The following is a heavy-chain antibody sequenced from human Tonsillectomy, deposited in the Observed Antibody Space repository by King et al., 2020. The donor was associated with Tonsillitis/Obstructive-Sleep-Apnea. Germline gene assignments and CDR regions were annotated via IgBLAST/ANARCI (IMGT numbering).Heavy chain of an antibody. D-gene: IGHD4-17*01. J-gene: IGHJ4*02. V-gene: IGHV3-15*01. CDR3: TTTVIDY. Sequence: QLVQSGGGLVKPGGSLRLSCAASGFTFNNAWMNWVRQAPGKGLEWVGRIKSKTEGGTTDFAAPVKGRFSMSRDDSKNTLYLQMNSLKPEDTAVYYCTTTVIDYWGQGTLVTVSS. CDR2: IKSKTEGGTT. CDR1: GFTFNNAW.